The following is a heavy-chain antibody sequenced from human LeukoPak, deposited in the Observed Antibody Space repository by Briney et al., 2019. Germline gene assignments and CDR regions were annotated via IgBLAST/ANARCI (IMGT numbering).Heavy chain of an antibody. V-gene: IGHV3-23*01. CDR1: GFTFSSYA. J-gene: IGHJ4*02. Sequence: QAGGSLRLSCAASGFTFSSYAMSWVRQAPGKGLEWVSTISNSGGSTYYADSVKGRFTISRDNAKNSLFLQMNSLRAEDTAVYYCARETDSWNTYYYFDYWGQGTLLTVSS. CDR2: ISNSGGST. D-gene: IGHD3-3*01. CDR3: ARETDSWNTYYYFDY.